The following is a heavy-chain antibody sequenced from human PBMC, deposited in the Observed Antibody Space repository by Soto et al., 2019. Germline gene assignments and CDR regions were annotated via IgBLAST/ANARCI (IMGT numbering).Heavy chain of an antibody. Sequence: KASETLSLTCTVSGGSISSSSYYWGWIRQPPGKGLEWIGSIYYSGSTYYNPSLKSRVTISVDTSKNQFSLKLSSVTAADTAVYYCARRSDGDIYAGYWYFDLWGRGTLVTVSS. CDR2: IYYSGST. CDR1: GGSISSSSYY. D-gene: IGHD3-16*01. CDR3: ARRSDGDIYAGYWYFDL. J-gene: IGHJ2*01. V-gene: IGHV4-39*01.